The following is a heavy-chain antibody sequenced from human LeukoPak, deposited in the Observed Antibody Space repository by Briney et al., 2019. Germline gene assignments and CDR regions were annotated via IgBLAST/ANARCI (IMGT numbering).Heavy chain of an antibody. V-gene: IGHV3-48*01. CDR2: ISSSSSTI. J-gene: IGHJ4*02. Sequence: GGSLRLSCAASGFTFSSYSMNWVRQAPGKGLEWVSYISSSSSTIYYADSVKGRFTISRDNAKNSLYLQMNSLRAEDTAVYYCARPLWEVIAIAPHDYWGQGTLVTVSS. CDR3: ARPLWEVIAIAPHDY. CDR1: GFTFSSYS. D-gene: IGHD2-21*01.